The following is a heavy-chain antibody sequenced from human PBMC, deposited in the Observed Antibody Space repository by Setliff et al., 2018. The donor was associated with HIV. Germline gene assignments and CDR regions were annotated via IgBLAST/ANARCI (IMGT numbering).Heavy chain of an antibody. Sequence: SETLSLTCSVSGGSISSGSYYWGWIRQPPGKGLEWIGYIYYSGSTYNNPSLKSRLTVSLDNSKNSLYLQMNSLRAEDTAVYYCARDSMGEIAVAGPDYFDYWGQGTLVTVSS. CDR1: GGSISSGSYY. D-gene: IGHD6-19*01. CDR3: ARDSMGEIAVAGPDYFDY. V-gene: IGHV4-31*03. CDR2: IYYSGST. J-gene: IGHJ4*02.